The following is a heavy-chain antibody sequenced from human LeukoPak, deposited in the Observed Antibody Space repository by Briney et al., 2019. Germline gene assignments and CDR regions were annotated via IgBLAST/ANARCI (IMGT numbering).Heavy chain of an antibody. J-gene: IGHJ4*02. Sequence: SETLSLTCTVSGGSISSYYWSWIRQPPGKGLEWIGYIYYSGSTNYNPSLKSRVTISVDTSKNQFSLKLSSVTAADTAVYYCARGRSSGWYGDYFDYWGQGTLVTVSS. CDR2: IYYSGST. CDR3: ARGRSSGWYGDYFDY. D-gene: IGHD6-19*01. CDR1: GGSISSYY. V-gene: IGHV4-59*01.